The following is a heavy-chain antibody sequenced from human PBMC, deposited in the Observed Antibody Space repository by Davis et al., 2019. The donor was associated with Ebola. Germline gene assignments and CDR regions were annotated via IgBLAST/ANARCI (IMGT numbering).Heavy chain of an antibody. CDR2: INGDGSII. CDR1: GFTFSDSW. Sequence: GESLKISCTASGFTFSDSWMYWVRQPPGKGLVWVSRINGDGSIINYADSVKGRFTLSRDNAKNTVSLQMNSLRAEDTAVYYCARGEDYYDILTGYPFDYWGQGTLVTVSS. J-gene: IGHJ4*02. D-gene: IGHD3-9*01. CDR3: ARGEDYYDILTGYPFDY. V-gene: IGHV3-74*01.